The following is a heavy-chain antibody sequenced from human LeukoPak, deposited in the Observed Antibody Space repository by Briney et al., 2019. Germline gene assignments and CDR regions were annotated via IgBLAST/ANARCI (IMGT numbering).Heavy chain of an antibody. D-gene: IGHD1-26*01. CDR3: AREEWELLAFDI. CDR2: ISWNSGSI. CDR1: GFTFDDYA. Sequence: GGSLRLSCAASGFTFDDYAMHWVRQAPGKGLEWVPGISWNSGSIGYADSVKGRFTISRDNAKNSLYLQMNSLRAEDTALYYCAREEWELLAFDIWGQGTMVTVSS. J-gene: IGHJ3*02. V-gene: IGHV3-9*01.